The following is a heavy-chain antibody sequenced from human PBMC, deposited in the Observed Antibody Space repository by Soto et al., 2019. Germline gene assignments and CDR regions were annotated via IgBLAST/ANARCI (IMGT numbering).Heavy chain of an antibody. V-gene: IGHV1-69*01. J-gene: IGHJ4*02. D-gene: IGHD5-18*01. CDR1: GDTFNSYV. Sequence: QVQLVQSGPEVKKPGSSVKVSCKASGDTFNSYVFTWVRQAPGQGLEWLGGIITAFGTTSYAQNFQDRLTITAGEAATTDHMELSSLTSDDTAMYYCTRSYGYTFGGSLDNWGQGTLVTVSS. CDR2: IITAFGTT. CDR3: TRSYGYTFGGSLDN.